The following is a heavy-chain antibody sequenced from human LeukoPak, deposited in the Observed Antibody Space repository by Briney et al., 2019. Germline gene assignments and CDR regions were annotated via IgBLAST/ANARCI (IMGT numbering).Heavy chain of an antibody. CDR3: ARGWFPFFTMTESDWFDP. CDR1: GYTFTSYD. V-gene: IGHV1-8*03. Sequence: ASVKVSCKASGYTFTSYDINWVRQATGQGLEWMGWMNPNSGNTGYAQKFQGRVTITRNTSISTAYMELSSLRSEDTAVYYCARGWFPFFTMTESDWFDPWGQGTLVTASS. D-gene: IGHD3-22*01. CDR2: MNPNSGNT. J-gene: IGHJ5*02.